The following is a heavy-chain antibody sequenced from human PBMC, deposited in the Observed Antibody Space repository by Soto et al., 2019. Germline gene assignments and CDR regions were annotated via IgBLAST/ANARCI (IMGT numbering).Heavy chain of an antibody. D-gene: IGHD1-1*01. Sequence: ASVKVSCKASGGTFSSYAISWVRQAPGQGLEWMGGINPKRGDTTYAEKFQGRVTMTRDTSISTAYMELTRLTSDDTAVYYCARNWNHFDYWGQGTVVTVSS. CDR2: INPKRGDT. J-gene: IGHJ4*02. V-gene: IGHV1-2*02. CDR3: ARNWNHFDY. CDR1: GGTFSSYA.